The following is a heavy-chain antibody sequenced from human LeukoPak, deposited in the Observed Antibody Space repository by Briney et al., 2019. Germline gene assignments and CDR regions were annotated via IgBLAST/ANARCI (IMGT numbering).Heavy chain of an antibody. D-gene: IGHD2-21*01. J-gene: IGHJ3*02. Sequence: PSETLSLTCTVSGGSISSYYWSWIRQPPGKGLEWIGYIYYSGSTNYNPSLKSRVTISVDTSKNQFSLKLSSVTAADTAVYYCARVIRRDSGDAFDIWGQGTMVTVSS. CDR3: ARVIRRDSGDAFDI. CDR2: IYYSGST. CDR1: GGSISSYY. V-gene: IGHV4-59*01.